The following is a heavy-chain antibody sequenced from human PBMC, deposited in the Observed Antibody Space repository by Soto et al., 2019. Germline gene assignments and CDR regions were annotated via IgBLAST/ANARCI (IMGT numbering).Heavy chain of an antibody. J-gene: IGHJ4*02. Sequence: ITLKESGPTLVRPPQTLTLTCTFSGFSLTSGVGVGWIRQPPGKALEWLALIYWDDDKRYSPSLKNRLTITKVTSKNQVVLTMTTVGPVDTATYFCAHIDPEIVTVGGHGGFDYWGQGTLVTVSS. CDR2: IYWDDDK. D-gene: IGHD5-12*01. CDR1: GFSLTSGVG. CDR3: AHIDPEIVTVGGHGGFDY. V-gene: IGHV2-5*02.